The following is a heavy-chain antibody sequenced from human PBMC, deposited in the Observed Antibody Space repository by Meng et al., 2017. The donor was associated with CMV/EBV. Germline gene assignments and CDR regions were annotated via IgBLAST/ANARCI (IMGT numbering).Heavy chain of an antibody. CDR2: TYYRSKWYN. V-gene: IGHV6-1*01. J-gene: IGHJ6*02. CDR1: GDSVSSNSAA. CDR3: ARLGKNYYGMDV. Sequence: SETLSLTCAISGDSVSSNSAAWNWIRQSPSRGLEWLGRTYYRSKWYNDYAVSVKSRITINPDTSKNQFSLQLNSVTAADTAVYYCARLGKNYYGMDVWGQGTTVTVSS.